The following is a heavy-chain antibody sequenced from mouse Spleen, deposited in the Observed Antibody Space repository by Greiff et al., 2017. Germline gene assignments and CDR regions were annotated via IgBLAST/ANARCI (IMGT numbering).Heavy chain of an antibody. CDR3: AAHDYGSYRYFDV. J-gene: IGHJ1*01. D-gene: IGHD2-1*01. CDR1: GFSLTGYG. V-gene: IGHV2-6-7*01. Sequence: KVEESGPGLVAPSQSLSITCTVSGFSLTGYGVNWVRQPPGKGLEWLGMIWGDGSTDYNSALKSRLSISKDNSKSQVFLKMNSLQTDDTARYYCAAHDYGSYRYFDVWGAGTTVTVSA. CDR2: IWGDGST.